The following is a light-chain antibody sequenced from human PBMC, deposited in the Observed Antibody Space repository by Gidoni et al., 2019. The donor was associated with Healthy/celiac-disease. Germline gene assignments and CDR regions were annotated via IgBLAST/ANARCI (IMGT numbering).Light chain of an antibody. CDR3: QVCDSSSDHYV. CDR1: NIGSKS. V-gene: IGLV3-21*04. Sequence: SYVLTQPLPVSVAPGKTARITCGGNNIGSKSVHWYPQKPGQAPVLVIYYDSARPSGIPERFSGSNSGNTATLTISRVEAGDEADYYCQVCDSSSDHYVFGTGTKVTVL. J-gene: IGLJ1*01. CDR2: YDS.